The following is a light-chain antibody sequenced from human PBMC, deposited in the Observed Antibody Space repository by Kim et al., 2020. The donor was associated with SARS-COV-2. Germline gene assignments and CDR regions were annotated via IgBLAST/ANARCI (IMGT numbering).Light chain of an antibody. V-gene: IGLV1-40*01. CDR1: SSNIGAGYD. J-gene: IGLJ1*01. Sequence: VTISCTGSSSNIGAGYDVHWYQQLPGTAPKLLIYGNSNRPSGVPDRFSGSKSRTSASLAITGLQAEDEADYYCQSYDSSRRGSGVFGSGTKVTVL. CDR2: GNS. CDR3: QSYDSSRRGSGV.